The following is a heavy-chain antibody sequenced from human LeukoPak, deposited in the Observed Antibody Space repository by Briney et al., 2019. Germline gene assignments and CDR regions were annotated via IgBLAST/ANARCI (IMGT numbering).Heavy chain of an antibody. CDR2: ISGYNGNT. CDR1: GYMFTSYG. CDR3: ARLAGDWGAFDI. V-gene: IGHV1-18*01. Sequence: ASVKVSCKASGYMFTSYGISWVRQAPGQGLEWMGWISGYNGNTKYAQKFQGRVTMTTDTSTSTAYMEPRNLRSDDTAVYYCARLAGDWGAFDIWGQGTMVTVSS. D-gene: IGHD3-16*01. J-gene: IGHJ3*02.